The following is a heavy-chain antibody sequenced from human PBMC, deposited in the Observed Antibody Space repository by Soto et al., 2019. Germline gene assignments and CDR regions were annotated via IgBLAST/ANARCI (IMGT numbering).Heavy chain of an antibody. J-gene: IGHJ5*02. V-gene: IGHV4-61*01. Sequence: QVQLQESGPGLVKPSETLSLTCTVSGGSVSSGSYYWSWIRQPPGKGLEWIGYIYHSGSTNYTPSLKSRVTISIDTSKNQFSLKLSSVTAADTAVYFCARPITGSTGGFDPWGQGTLVTVSS. D-gene: IGHD1-7*01. CDR3: ARPITGSTGGFDP. CDR1: GGSVSSGSYY. CDR2: IYHSGST.